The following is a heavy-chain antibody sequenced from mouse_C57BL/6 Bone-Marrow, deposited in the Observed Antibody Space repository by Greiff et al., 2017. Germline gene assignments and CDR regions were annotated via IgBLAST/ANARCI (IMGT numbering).Heavy chain of an antibody. CDR3: ATHYYGSSSVAY. CDR1: GYTFTSYW. D-gene: IGHD1-1*01. J-gene: IGHJ3*01. Sequence: QVQLQQPGAELVKPGASVKVSCKASGYTFTSYWMHWVKQRPGQGLEWIGRLHPSDSDTNYNQKFKGKATLTVDKSSSTAYMQLSSLTSEDSAVYYCATHYYGSSSVAYWGQGTLVTVSA. V-gene: IGHV1-74*01. CDR2: LHPSDSDT.